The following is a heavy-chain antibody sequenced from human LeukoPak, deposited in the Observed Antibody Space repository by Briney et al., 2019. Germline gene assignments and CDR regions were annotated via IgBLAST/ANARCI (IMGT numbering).Heavy chain of an antibody. CDR1: GYSFTSYW. V-gene: IGHV5-51*01. J-gene: IGHJ3*02. CDR3: ASLGRIDAGAFDI. D-gene: IGHD1-1*01. CDR2: IYPGDSDT. Sequence: HGESLKISCKGSGYSFTSYWIGWVRQLPGKGLEWMGIIYPGDSDTRYSPSFQGQFTISADKSISTAYLQWCSLKASDTARYYCASLGRIDAGAFDIWGQGTMVTVSS.